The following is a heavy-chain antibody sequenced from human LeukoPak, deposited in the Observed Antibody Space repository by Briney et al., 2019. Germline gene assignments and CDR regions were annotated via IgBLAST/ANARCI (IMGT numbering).Heavy chain of an antibody. D-gene: IGHD1-26*01. CDR3: ARGIVGATNGWFDH. J-gene: IGHJ5*02. V-gene: IGHV3-66*02. Sequence: GGSLRLSCAASGFTVSSNYMSWVRQAPGTGLEWVSVIYSGGSTYYADPVKGRFTISRDNSKNTLYLQMNSLRAEDTAVYYCARGIVGATNGWFDHWGQGTLVTVSS. CDR2: IYSGGST. CDR1: GFTVSSNY.